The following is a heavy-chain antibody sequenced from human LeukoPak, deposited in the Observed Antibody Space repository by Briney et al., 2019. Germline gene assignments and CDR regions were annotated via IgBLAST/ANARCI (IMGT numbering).Heavy chain of an antibody. V-gene: IGHV3-23*01. CDR3: VRGRDGYKPTDY. D-gene: IGHD5-24*01. J-gene: IGHJ4*02. Sequence: GGSLRLSCDASGFNINTYTMYWVRQAPGQGLEWVSGIRNSDGMTYYADSVRGRFTTSTDNSKNTLYLQMNSLRAEDTAVYYCVRGRDGYKPTDYWGQGTLVTVSS. CDR1: GFNINTYT. CDR2: IRNSDGMT.